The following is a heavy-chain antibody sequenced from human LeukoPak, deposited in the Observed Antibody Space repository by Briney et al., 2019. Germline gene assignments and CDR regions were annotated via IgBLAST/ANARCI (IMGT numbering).Heavy chain of an antibody. D-gene: IGHD4-17*01. V-gene: IGHV3-23*01. CDR2: ILSTGTT. Sequence: GGSLRLSCAASGFPFSASAMTWVRQAPGKGLEWVSHILSTGTTYYADSVRGRFTISRDNSKNTLYLLMTSLRADDTAVYYCATVKYDYGDPVGWFDPWGQGTLVTVSS. CDR3: ATVKYDYGDPVGWFDP. CDR1: GFPFSASA. J-gene: IGHJ5*02.